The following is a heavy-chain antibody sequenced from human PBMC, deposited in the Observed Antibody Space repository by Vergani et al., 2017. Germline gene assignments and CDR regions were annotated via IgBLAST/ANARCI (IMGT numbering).Heavy chain of an antibody. V-gene: IGHV3-23*04. J-gene: IGHJ4*02. CDR3: AKDQDVDIVATGLFDY. CDR2: ISGSGGST. CDR1: GFTFSSYA. Sequence: EVQLVESGGGLVQPGGSLRLSCAASGFTFSSYAMSWVRQAPGKGPEWVSAISGSGGSTYYADSVKGRFTISRDNSKNTLYLQMNSLRAEDTAVYYCAKDQDVDIVATGLFDYWGQGTLVTVSS. D-gene: IGHD5-12*01.